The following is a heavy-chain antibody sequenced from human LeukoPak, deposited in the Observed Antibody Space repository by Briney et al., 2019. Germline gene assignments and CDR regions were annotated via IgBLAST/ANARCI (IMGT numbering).Heavy chain of an antibody. CDR1: GGSISSSSCY. J-gene: IGHJ4*02. D-gene: IGHD5-12*01. CDR2: IYYSGST. Sequence: SETLSLTCTVSGGSISSSSCYWGWIRQPPGKGLEWIGSIYYSGSTYYNPSLKSRVTISVDTSKNQFSLKLSSVTAADTAVYYCASPGATITPYYFDYWGQGTLVTVSS. CDR3: ASPGATITPYYFDY. V-gene: IGHV4-39*01.